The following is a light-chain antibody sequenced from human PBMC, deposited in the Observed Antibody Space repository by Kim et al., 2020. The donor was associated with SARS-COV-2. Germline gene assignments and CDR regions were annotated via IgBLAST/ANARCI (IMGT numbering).Light chain of an antibody. V-gene: IGLV3-21*04. CDR1: NIETKS. CDR3: QVWDGSSDHVV. CDR2: FDS. Sequence: APVWTARMTCGGNNIETKSVHWYQQKPGQAPILVIYFDSDRPSGIPERFSGSNSGNTATLTISRVEAADEADYYCQVWDGSSDHVVFGGGTQLTVL. J-gene: IGLJ2*01.